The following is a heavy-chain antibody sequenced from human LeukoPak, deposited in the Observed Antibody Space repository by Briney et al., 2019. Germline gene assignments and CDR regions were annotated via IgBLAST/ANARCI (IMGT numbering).Heavy chain of an antibody. CDR1: GFTFDDYA. CDR3: AKVRVIAVAGIGDFDY. Sequence: PGGSLRLSCAASGFTFDDYAMHWVRQAPGKGLEWVSGISWNSGSIGYADSVKGRFTISRDNAKNSLYLQMNSLRAEDTALYYCAKVRVIAVAGIGDFDYWGQGTLVTVSS. D-gene: IGHD6-19*01. J-gene: IGHJ4*02. CDR2: ISWNSGSI. V-gene: IGHV3-9*01.